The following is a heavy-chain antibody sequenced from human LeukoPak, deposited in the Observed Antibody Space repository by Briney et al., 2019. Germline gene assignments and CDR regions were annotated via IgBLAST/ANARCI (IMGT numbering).Heavy chain of an antibody. CDR2: NKPNTGDT. CDR1: VYTFTGYY. V-gene: IGHV1-2*02. D-gene: IGHD2/OR15-2a*01. Sequence: ASVIVSFKASVYTFTGYYIHWVRQAPGQGREGMGWNKPNTGDTKYAQKFQGRVTMTRDTSISTAYMDLNSLRSDDTALYYCARYCTTATCSEGDVYWGQGTLVTVSS. CDR3: ARYCTTATCSEGDVY. J-gene: IGHJ4*02.